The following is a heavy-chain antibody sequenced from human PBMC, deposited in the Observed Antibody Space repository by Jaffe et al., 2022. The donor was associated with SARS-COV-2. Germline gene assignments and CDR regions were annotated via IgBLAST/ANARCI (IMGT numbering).Heavy chain of an antibody. CDR2: ISWNSGSI. D-gene: IGHD2-2*01. CDR3: AKVRCSSTSCETKYYFDY. V-gene: IGHV3-9*01. Sequence: EVQLVESGGGLVQPGRSLRLSCAASGFTFDDYAMHWVRQAPGKGLEWVSGISWNSGSIGYADSVKGRFTISRDNAKNSLYLQMNSLRAEDTALYYCAKVRCSSTSCETKYYFDYWGQGTLVTVSS. J-gene: IGHJ4*02. CDR1: GFTFDDYA.